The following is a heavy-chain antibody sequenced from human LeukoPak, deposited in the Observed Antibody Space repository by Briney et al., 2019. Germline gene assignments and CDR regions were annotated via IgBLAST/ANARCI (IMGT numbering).Heavy chain of an antibody. CDR2: IKQDGSEK. CDR3: AKDSPYAYYGSGGYWDY. CDR1: GFTFSTYW. J-gene: IGHJ4*02. V-gene: IGHV3-7*03. D-gene: IGHD3-10*01. Sequence: HPGGSLRLSCAASGFTFSTYWMSWVRQAPGKGLEWVANIKQDGSEKYYVDSVKGRFTISRDNSKNTLYLQMNSLRAEDTALYYCAKDSPYAYYGSGGYWDYWGQGTLVTVSS.